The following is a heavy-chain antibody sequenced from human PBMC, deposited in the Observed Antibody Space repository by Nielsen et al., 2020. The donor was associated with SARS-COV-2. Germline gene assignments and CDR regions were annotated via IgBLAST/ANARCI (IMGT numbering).Heavy chain of an antibody. CDR3: AKGGSSWYGGVFDP. J-gene: IGHJ5*02. CDR2: ISYDGSNK. V-gene: IGHV3-30*18. CDR1: GFTFSSYG. Sequence: GESLKISCAASGFTFSSYGMHWVRQAPGKGLEWVAVISYDGSNKYYADSVKGRFTISRDNSKNTLYLQMNSLRAEDTAVYYCAKGGSSWYGGVFDPWGQGTPVTVSS. D-gene: IGHD6-13*01.